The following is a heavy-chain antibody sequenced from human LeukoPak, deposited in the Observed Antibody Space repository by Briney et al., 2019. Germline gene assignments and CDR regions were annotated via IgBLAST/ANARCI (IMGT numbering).Heavy chain of an antibody. V-gene: IGHV3-48*03. D-gene: IGHD1-26*01. J-gene: IGHJ4*02. CDR1: GFTFSDHG. Sequence: GGSLRLSCAASGFTFSDHGMQWVRQAPGKGLEWISFISSSGSSIDYADSVRGRFTISRDNAKNSLYLQMNSLRRDDTALYYCARDRSEDRFDYWGQGTLVTVSS. CDR2: ISSSGSSI. CDR3: ARDRSEDRFDY.